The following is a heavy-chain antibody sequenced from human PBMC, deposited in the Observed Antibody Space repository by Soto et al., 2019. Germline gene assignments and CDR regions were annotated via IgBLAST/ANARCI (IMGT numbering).Heavy chain of an antibody. J-gene: IGHJ5*02. V-gene: IGHV3-20*04. CDR1: GFTFDDYG. CDR2: INWNGGST. D-gene: IGHD2-2*01. CDR3: ARIGPGAAAWENWFDP. Sequence: GGSLRLSCAASGFTFDDYGMSWVRQAPGKGLEWVSGINWNGGSTGYADSVKGRFTISRDNAKNSLYLQMNSLRAEDTALYYCARIGPGAAAWENWFDPWGQGTLVTVSS.